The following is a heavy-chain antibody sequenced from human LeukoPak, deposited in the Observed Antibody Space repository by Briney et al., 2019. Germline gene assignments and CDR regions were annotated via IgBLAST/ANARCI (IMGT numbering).Heavy chain of an antibody. D-gene: IGHD6-13*01. Sequence: PGGSLRLSCAASGFTFSTHRMSWVRQAPGKALEWVANIKQDGSEKVYVDSVKGRCTISRDNAQNSLFLQMNALRAEDTAVYYCARDPYSSTWSYGMDVWGQGTTVTVSS. CDR1: GFTFSTHR. CDR2: IKQDGSEK. CDR3: ARDPYSSTWSYGMDV. V-gene: IGHV3-7*05. J-gene: IGHJ6*02.